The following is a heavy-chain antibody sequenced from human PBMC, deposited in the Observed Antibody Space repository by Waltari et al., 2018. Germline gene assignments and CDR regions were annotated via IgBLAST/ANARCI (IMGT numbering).Heavy chain of an antibody. CDR3: ARDGAARPTGVI. Sequence: QLQLQESGPGLVKPSETLSLTCTVSGGSISSRSYYWGWIRQPPGKGLEWIGSIYYSGSTYYNPSLKSRVTISVDTSKNQFSLKLSSVTAADTAVYYCARDGAARPTGVIWGQGTLVTVSS. CDR1: GGSISSRSYY. V-gene: IGHV4-39*07. J-gene: IGHJ4*02. CDR2: IYYSGST. D-gene: IGHD6-6*01.